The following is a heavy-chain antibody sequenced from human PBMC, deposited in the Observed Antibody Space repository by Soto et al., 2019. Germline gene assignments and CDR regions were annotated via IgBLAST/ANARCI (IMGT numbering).Heavy chain of an antibody. CDR2: ISSSGSTI. D-gene: IGHD5-18*01. CDR1: GFTFSSYE. CDR3: ARESGYDALDI. J-gene: IGHJ3*02. V-gene: IGHV3-48*03. Sequence: EIQLVESGGGLVQPGGSLRLSCAASGFTFSSYEMNWVRQAPGKGLEWVSYISSSGSTIYYADSVKGRFTMSRDNAKNSLYLQMNSLRAEDTAIYYCARESGYDALDIWGQGTMVTVSS.